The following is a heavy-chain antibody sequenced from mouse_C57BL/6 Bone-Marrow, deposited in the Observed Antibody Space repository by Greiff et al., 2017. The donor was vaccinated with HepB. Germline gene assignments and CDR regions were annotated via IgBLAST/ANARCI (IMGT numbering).Heavy chain of an antibody. V-gene: IGHV6-6*01. CDR1: GFTFSDAW. CDR2: IRNKANNHAT. Sequence: EVKLVESGGGLVQPGGSMKLSCAASGFTFSDAWMDWVRQSPEKGLEWVAEIRNKANNHATYYAESVKGRFTISRDDSKSSVYLQMNSLRAEDTGIYYCTRGTHYGSSYWFAYWGQGTLVTVSA. D-gene: IGHD1-1*01. CDR3: TRGTHYGSSYWFAY. J-gene: IGHJ3*01.